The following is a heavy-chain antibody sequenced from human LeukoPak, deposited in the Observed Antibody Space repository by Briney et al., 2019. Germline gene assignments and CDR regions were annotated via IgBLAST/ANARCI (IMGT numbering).Heavy chain of an antibody. CDR2: INPNSGGT. D-gene: IGHD2-15*01. J-gene: IGHJ4*02. CDR1: GYTFTGYY. V-gene: IGHV1-2*02. Sequence: PSVKVSCKASGYTFTGYYMHWVRQAPGQGLEWMGWINPNSGGTNYAQKFQGRVTMTRDTSISTAYMELSRLRSDDTAVYYCARAYCSGGSCHVANFDYWGQGTLVTVSS. CDR3: ARAYCSGGSCHVANFDY.